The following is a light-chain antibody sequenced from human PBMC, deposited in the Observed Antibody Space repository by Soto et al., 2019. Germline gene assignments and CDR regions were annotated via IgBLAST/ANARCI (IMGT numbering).Light chain of an antibody. CDR3: TSYTGSTNALV. CDR2: DVT. V-gene: IGLV2-14*03. Sequence: QSALTQPASVSGSPGQSITISCSGTTTDIGASYYVSWYQQHAGTAPKLMIYDVTNRPSGVSNRFSGSKSGTSASLTIYGLQAEDEADYYCTSYTGSTNALVFGGGTKLTVL. J-gene: IGLJ2*01. CDR1: TTDIGASYY.